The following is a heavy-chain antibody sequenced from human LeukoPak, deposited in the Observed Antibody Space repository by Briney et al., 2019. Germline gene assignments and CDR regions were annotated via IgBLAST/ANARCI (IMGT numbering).Heavy chain of an antibody. CDR1: GFTFSSYA. CDR2: ISYDGSNK. D-gene: IGHD5-18*01. Sequence: GGSLRLSCAASGFTFSSYAMHWVRQAPGKGLEWVAIISYDGSNKYYADSVKGRFTISRDNSKNTLYLQMNSLRAEDTAVYYCAKGDVGYSYGDYAFDIWGQGTMVTVSS. CDR3: AKGDVGYSYGDYAFDI. V-gene: IGHV3-30-3*01. J-gene: IGHJ3*02.